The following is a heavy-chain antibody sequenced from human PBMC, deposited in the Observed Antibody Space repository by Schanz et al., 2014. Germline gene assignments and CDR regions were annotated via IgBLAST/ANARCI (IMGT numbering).Heavy chain of an antibody. CDR3: ARGRVLES. CDR1: GFVFGDYY. Sequence: QVQVVQSGGGLVKPGGSLRLSCAASGFVFGDYYMTWIRQAPGKGLEWLSYISDSGTYTNYADSVKGRFTISRDNAKNSLYLQMNSLRAEDTAVYYCARGRVLESWGQGTLVTVSS. D-gene: IGHD1-1*01. J-gene: IGHJ5*02. CDR2: ISDSGTYT. V-gene: IGHV3-11*06.